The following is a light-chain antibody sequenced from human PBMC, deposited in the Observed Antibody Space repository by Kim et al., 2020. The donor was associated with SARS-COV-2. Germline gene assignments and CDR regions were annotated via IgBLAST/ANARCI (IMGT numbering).Light chain of an antibody. J-gene: IGLJ3*02. CDR3: CSYAGSYTVL. CDR2: DVN. CDR1: SGNVGGYGYNF. V-gene: IGLV2-11*01. Sequence: QSALTQPRSVSGSPGQSVTISCSGTSGNVGGYGYNFVSWYQQHPGKAPKLMIYDVNKRPSGVPDRFSGSKSGGTASLTISGLQDEDEAAYYCCSYAGSYTVLFGGGTQLTVL.